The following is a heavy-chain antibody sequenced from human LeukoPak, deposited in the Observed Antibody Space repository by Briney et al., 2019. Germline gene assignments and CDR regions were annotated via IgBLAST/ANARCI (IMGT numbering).Heavy chain of an antibody. CDR2: ISSSGSKR. CDR3: ATSRAF. D-gene: IGHD3-10*01. J-gene: IGHJ4*02. V-gene: IGHV3-23*01. Sequence: GGYLRLSCAASGYTFSNDAVSWVRQAPGKGLDWVSSISSSGSKRDYADSVKGRFSISRDNSRNTLYLQMNSLRADDTAIYYCATSRAFWGQGTLVSVSS. CDR1: GYTFSNDA.